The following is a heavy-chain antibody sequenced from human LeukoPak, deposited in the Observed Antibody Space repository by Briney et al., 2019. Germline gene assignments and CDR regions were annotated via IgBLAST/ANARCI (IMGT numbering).Heavy chain of an antibody. CDR3: ARDFGGDYTLTGGLDL. J-gene: IGHJ5*02. CDR2: ISYDGSNK. Sequence: GGSLRLSCAASGFTFSSYAMHWVRQAPGKGLEWVAVISYDGSNKYYADSVKGRFTISRDNSKNTLYLQMNSLRAEDTAVYYCARDFGGDYTLTGGLDLWGQGTLVTVSP. V-gene: IGHV3-30-3*01. D-gene: IGHD4-17*01. CDR1: GFTFSSYA.